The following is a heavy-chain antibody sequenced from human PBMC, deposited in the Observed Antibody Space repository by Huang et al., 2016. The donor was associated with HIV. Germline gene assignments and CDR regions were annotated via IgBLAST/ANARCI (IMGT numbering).Heavy chain of an antibody. D-gene: IGHD3-22*01. CDR3: ARQQYYYDSSGYYYGRPPYYYYGMDV. CDR1: GDTFSSYA. Sequence: QVQLVQSGAEVKKPGSSVKVSCKASGDTFSSYAISWVRQAPGQGLAWMGGIIPIFGTANYAQEFQGRGTITADESTSTAYMELSSLRSEDTAVYYCARQQYYYDSSGYYYGRPPYYYYGMDVWGQGTTVTVSS. CDR2: IIPIFGTA. V-gene: IGHV1-69*01. J-gene: IGHJ6*02.